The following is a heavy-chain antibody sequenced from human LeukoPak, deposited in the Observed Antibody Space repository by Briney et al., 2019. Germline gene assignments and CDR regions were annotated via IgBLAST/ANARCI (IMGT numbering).Heavy chain of an antibody. D-gene: IGHD3-3*01. CDR2: IKQDGSEK. CDR1: GFTFSSYW. Sequence: GGSLRLSCAASGFTFSSYWMSWVRQAPGKGLEWVANIKQDGSEKYYVDSVKGRFTISRDNAKNSLYLQMNSLRAEDTAVYYCARDLTYDFWSGYYLFPYDYWGQGTLVTVSS. J-gene: IGHJ4*02. CDR3: ARDLTYDFWSGYYLFPYDY. V-gene: IGHV3-7*01.